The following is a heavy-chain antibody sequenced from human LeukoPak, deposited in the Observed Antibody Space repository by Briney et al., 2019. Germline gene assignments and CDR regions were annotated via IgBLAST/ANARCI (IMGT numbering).Heavy chain of an antibody. D-gene: IGHD3-22*01. CDR2: ISAYNGNT. CDR3: ARARGVLLPSPRDAFDI. CDR1: GYTFTSYG. Sequence: GSSVKVSCKASGYTFTSYGISWVRQAPGQGLEWMGWISAYNGNTNYAQKLQGRVTMTTDTSTSTAYMELRSLRSDDTAVYYCARARGVLLPSPRDAFDIWGQGTMVTVSS. V-gene: IGHV1-18*01. J-gene: IGHJ3*02.